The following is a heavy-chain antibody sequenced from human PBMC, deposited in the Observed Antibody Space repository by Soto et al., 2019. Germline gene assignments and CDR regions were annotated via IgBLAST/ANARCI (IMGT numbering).Heavy chain of an antibody. Sequence: QVQLQESGPGLVKPSQTLSLTCTVSGGSISSGGYYWSWIRQHPGKGLEWIGYSYYSGSTYYNPSLKSRVTISVDTSKNQFPLKLSSVTAADTAVYYCASLGTVPYYYGMDVWGQGTTVTVSS. CDR3: ASLGTVPYYYGMDV. CDR1: GGSISSGGYY. D-gene: IGHD2-2*01. J-gene: IGHJ6*02. CDR2: SYYSGST. V-gene: IGHV4-31*03.